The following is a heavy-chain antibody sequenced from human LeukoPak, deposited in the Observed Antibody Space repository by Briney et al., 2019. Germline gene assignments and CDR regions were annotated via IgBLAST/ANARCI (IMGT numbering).Heavy chain of an antibody. V-gene: IGHV4-30-4*01. J-gene: IGHJ5*02. Sequence: SQTLSLTCTVSGGSISSGDYYWSWIRQPPGKGLEWIGFIYHTGSFHYNPSLKSRVTISVDTSKNQFSLNLRSVTAADTAVYYCARHASGVRIVDWNNWFDPWGQGTLVTVSS. D-gene: IGHD1-1*01. CDR2: IYHTGSF. CDR3: ARHASGVRIVDWNNWFDP. CDR1: GGSISSGDYY.